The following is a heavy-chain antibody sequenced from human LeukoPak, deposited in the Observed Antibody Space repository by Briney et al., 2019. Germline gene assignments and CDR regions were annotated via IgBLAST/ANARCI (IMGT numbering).Heavy chain of an antibody. D-gene: IGHD5-24*01. CDR2: ISGSGGST. CDR1: GFTVSSNY. Sequence: GGSLRLSCAASGFTVSSNYMSWVRQAPGKGLEWVSAISGSGGSTYYADSVKGRFTISRDNSKNTLYLQMNSLRAEDTAVYYCARGRRDGYNLVDAFDIWGQGTMVTVSS. CDR3: ARGRRDGYNLVDAFDI. V-gene: IGHV3-23*01. J-gene: IGHJ3*02.